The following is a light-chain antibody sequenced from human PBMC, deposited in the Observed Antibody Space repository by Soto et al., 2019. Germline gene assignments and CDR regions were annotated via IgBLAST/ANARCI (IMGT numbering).Light chain of an antibody. Sequence: QSVLTQPPSVSGAPGQRVTIPCNGSSSNIGAGSDVHWYQQLPGTAPKVLIYNNNNRPSGVPDRFSGSKSGTSASLAITGLQSEDEADYYCHSYGSSLSGYVFGTGTKVTVL. J-gene: IGLJ1*01. CDR1: SSNIGAGSD. CDR3: HSYGSSLSGYV. V-gene: IGLV1-40*01. CDR2: NNN.